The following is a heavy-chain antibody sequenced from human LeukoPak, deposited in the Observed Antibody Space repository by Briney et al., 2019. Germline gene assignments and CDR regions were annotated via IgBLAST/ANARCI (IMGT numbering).Heavy chain of an antibody. D-gene: IGHD1-26*01. J-gene: IGHJ4*02. V-gene: IGHV3-23*01. CDR3: ARENIVGSTWGDIDY. CDR2: ISGSGGST. CDR1: GFTFSSYA. Sequence: GGSLRLSCAASGFTFSSYAMSWVRQAPGKGLEWVSAISGSGGSTYYADSVKGRFTISRDNSKNLLYLQMNSLRAEDTAVYYCARENIVGSTWGDIDYWGQGTLVTVSS.